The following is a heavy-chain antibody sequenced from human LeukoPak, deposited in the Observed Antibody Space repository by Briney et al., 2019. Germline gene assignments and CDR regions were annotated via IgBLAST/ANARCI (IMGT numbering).Heavy chain of an antibody. CDR3: ARDYSPTYYYDSSGFQGELGAFDI. D-gene: IGHD3-22*01. V-gene: IGHV1-18*01. CDR1: GGIFSSYA. Sequence: ASVKVSCKASGGIFSSYAISWVRQAPGQGLEWMGWISAYNGNTNYAQKLQGRVTMTTDTSTSTAYMELRSLRSDDTAVYYCARDYSPTYYYDSSGFQGELGAFDIWGQGTMVTVSS. J-gene: IGHJ3*02. CDR2: ISAYNGNT.